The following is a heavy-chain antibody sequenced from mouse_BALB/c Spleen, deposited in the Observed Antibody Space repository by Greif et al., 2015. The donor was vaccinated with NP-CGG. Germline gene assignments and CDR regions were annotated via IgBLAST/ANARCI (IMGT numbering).Heavy chain of an antibody. Sequence: VQLQQPGAELVRPGALVKLSCKASGFNIKDYYMHWVKQRPEQGLEWIGWIDPENGNTIYDPKFQGKASITADTSSNTAYLQLSSLTPEDTAVYYCARITTEVWFAYWGQGTLVTVSA. V-gene: IGHV14-1*02. CDR3: ARITTEVWFAY. D-gene: IGHD2-4*01. CDR2: IDPENGNT. CDR1: GFNIKDYY. J-gene: IGHJ3*01.